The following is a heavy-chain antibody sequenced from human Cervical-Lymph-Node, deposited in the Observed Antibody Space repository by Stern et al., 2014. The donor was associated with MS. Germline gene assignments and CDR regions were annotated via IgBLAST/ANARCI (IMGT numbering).Heavy chain of an antibody. Sequence: QLVQSGPEVKRPGESLKISCQASGYTFTSYWIGWVRQMPGQGLEWIAIIFPGGSDIRSSPSFQGQVTISADKSSSTPYLQWNNLKASDTAIYYCARQRYFDYWGQGTLVTVSS. V-gene: IGHV5-51*01. CDR3: ARQRYFDY. CDR1: GYTFTSYW. J-gene: IGHJ4*02. CDR2: IFPGGSDI.